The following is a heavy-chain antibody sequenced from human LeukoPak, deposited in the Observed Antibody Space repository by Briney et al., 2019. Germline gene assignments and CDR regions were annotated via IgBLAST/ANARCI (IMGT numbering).Heavy chain of an antibody. CDR1: GFTFSSYA. CDR3: AKSNSALGFGELSSYFDY. D-gene: IGHD3-10*01. CDR2: ISGSGGST. Sequence: PGGALRLSCAASGFTFSSYAMSWVRQAPGKGLEWVSAISGSGGSTYYADSVKGRFTISRDNAKNSLYLQMNSLRAEDTALYYCAKSNSALGFGELSSYFDYWGQGTLVTVSS. J-gene: IGHJ4*02. V-gene: IGHV3-23*01.